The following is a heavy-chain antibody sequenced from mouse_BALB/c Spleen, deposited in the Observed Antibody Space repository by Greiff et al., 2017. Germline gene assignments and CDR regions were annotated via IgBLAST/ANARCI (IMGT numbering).Heavy chain of an antibody. V-gene: IGHV14-1*02. Sequence: VQLQQSGAELVRPGALVKLSCKASGFNIKDYYMHWVKQRPEQGLEWIGWIDPENGNTIYDPKFQGKASITADTSSNTAYLQLSSLTSEDTAVYYCARRDYYGSSSWFAYWGQGTLVTVSA. D-gene: IGHD1-1*01. CDR1: GFNIKDYY. J-gene: IGHJ3*01. CDR3: ARRDYYGSSSWFAY. CDR2: IDPENGNT.